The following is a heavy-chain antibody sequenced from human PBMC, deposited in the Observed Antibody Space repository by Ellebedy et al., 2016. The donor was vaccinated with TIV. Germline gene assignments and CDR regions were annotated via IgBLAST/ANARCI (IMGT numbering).Heavy chain of an antibody. CDR1: GYTFTTYW. V-gene: IGHV1-46*01. J-gene: IGHJ4*02. D-gene: IGHD6-13*01. CDR3: ARAGIADAAAFDS. CDR2: TNPGSGFA. Sequence: AASVKVSCKASGYTFTTYWMHWVRQAPGQGLEWMGMTNPGSGFASYAPTFRGRVTVTSDTSTRRVYMELSGLRYEDSAVYYGARAGIADAAAFDSWGQGTLVAVSS.